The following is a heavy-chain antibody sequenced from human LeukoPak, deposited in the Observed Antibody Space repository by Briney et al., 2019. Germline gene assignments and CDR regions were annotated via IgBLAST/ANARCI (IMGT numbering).Heavy chain of an antibody. D-gene: IGHD2-2*01. CDR1: GYTLTELS. J-gene: IGHJ3*02. CDR2: FDPEDGET. CDR3: ATSPPFCSTSCPPQWLRLGEVAFDI. V-gene: IGHV1-24*01. Sequence: ASVKVSCKVSGYTLTELSMHWVRQAPGKGLEWMGGFDPEDGETIYAQKFQGRVTMTEDTSTDTAYMELSSLRSEDTAVYYCATSPPFCSTSCPPQWLRLGEVAFDIWGQGTMVTVSS.